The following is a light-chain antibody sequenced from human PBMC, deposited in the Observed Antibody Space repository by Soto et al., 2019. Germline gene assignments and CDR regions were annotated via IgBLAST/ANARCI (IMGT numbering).Light chain of an antibody. J-gene: IGLJ1*01. CDR1: SSDVGAYIF. CDR3: VSFAGGTYV. V-gene: IGLV2-8*01. Sequence: QSVLTQPPSASGSPGQSVTISCTGTSSDVGAYIFVSWYQQHPGKAPKLMVYDVNRRPPGVPDRFFGSKSGNTASLTVSGLQAEDEADYYCVSFAGGTYVFGTGIEVTVL. CDR2: DVN.